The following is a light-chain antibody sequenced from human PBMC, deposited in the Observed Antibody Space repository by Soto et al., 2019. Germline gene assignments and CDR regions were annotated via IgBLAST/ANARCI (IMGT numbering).Light chain of an antibody. CDR3: AAWDDSRTGWV. Sequence: QSVLTQPPSASGTPGQRVTISCSGGSSNIGSNTVNWYQQLPGTAPKLLIYSDNQRPSGVPDRFSGSKSGTSASLAISGLQSEDEADYYCAAWDDSRTGWVFGGGTKLTVL. V-gene: IGLV1-44*01. J-gene: IGLJ3*02. CDR2: SDN. CDR1: SSNIGSNT.